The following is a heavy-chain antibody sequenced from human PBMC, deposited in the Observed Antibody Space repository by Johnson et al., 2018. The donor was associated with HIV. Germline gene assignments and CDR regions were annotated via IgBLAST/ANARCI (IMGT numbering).Heavy chain of an antibody. CDR1: GFTFSDYY. D-gene: IGHD6-13*01. V-gene: IGHV3-11*04. J-gene: IGHJ3*02. CDR2: ISSSGSTI. CDR3: ARGQRSSWYPVNAFDI. Sequence: QVQLVESGGGVVWPGGSLRLSCAASGFTFSDYYMSWIRQAPGKGLEWVSYISSSGSTIYYADSVKGRFTISRDNAKNSLYLQMNSLRAGDTAVYYCARGQRSSWYPVNAFDIWGQGTMVTVSS.